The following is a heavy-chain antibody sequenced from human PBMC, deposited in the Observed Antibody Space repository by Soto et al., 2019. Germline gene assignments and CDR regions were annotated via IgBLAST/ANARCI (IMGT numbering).Heavy chain of an antibody. CDR3: AKRNLPNIAAAGTGDAFDI. CDR1: GFTFSSYA. Sequence: EVQLLESGGGLVQPGGSLRLSCAASGFTFSSYAMSWVRQAPGKGLEWVSAISGSGGSTYYADSVKGRFTISRDNSKNTLYLQMNSLGAEDTAVYYCAKRNLPNIAAAGTGDAFDIWGQGTMVTVSS. J-gene: IGHJ3*02. V-gene: IGHV3-23*01. CDR2: ISGSGGST. D-gene: IGHD6-13*01.